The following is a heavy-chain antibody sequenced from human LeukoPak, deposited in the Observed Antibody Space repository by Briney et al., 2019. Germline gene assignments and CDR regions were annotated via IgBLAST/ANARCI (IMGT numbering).Heavy chain of an antibody. CDR3: ARDENYGSGSYYLN. J-gene: IGHJ4*02. V-gene: IGHV4-34*01. CDR2: INHSGRT. D-gene: IGHD3-10*01. Sequence: SETLSLTCAVSGGSFSGYYWSWIRQPPGKGLEWIGEINHSGRTNYNPSLKSRVTISVDTSKNQFSLKLSSVTAADTAVYYCARDENYGSGSYYLNWGQGTLVTVSS. CDR1: GGSFSGYY.